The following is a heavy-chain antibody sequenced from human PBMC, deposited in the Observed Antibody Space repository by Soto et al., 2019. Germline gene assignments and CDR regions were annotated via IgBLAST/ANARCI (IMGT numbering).Heavy chain of an antibody. CDR1: GFTFSSYA. D-gene: IGHD6-13*01. CDR3: ARDRSSSWYGVSGFDP. CDR2: ISYDGSNK. J-gene: IGHJ5*02. Sequence: QVQLVESGGGVVQPGRSLRLSCAASGFTFSSYAMHWVRQAPGKGLEWVAVISYDGSNKYYADSVKGRFTISRDNSKNTLYLQMNSLRAEDTAVYYCARDRSSSWYGVSGFDPWGQGTLVTVS. V-gene: IGHV3-30-3*01.